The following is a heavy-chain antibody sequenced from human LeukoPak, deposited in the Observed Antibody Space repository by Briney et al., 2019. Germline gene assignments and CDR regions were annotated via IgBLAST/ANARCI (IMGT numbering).Heavy chain of an antibody. CDR2: ISGSGGST. V-gene: IGHV3-23*01. Sequence: GGSLRLSCEASGFTFSTYGMSWVRQAPGKGLEWVSAISGSGGSTYYADSVKGRVTISRDNSKNTLYLQVNSLRVEDTAVYYCAKDRLGAMMYFDFWGQGTLVTVSS. CDR3: AKDRLGAMMYFDF. D-gene: IGHD1-26*01. J-gene: IGHJ4*02. CDR1: GFTFSTYG.